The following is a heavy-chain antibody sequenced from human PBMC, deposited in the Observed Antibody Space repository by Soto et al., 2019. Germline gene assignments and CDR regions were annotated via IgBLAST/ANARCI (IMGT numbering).Heavy chain of an antibody. D-gene: IGHD2-8*02. Sequence: QVQLVESGGGVVQPGRSLRLSCAVSGFTVSTYGMHWVRQAPGKGLEWVAVISRDGGTKYYADSVKGRFTVSRDNSRIKLFLEMNSVSGDDMAVYYCTGEVASGYWGQGTLVTVSS. V-gene: IGHV3-30*03. J-gene: IGHJ4*02. CDR2: ISRDGGTK. CDR1: GFTVSTYG. CDR3: TGEVASGY.